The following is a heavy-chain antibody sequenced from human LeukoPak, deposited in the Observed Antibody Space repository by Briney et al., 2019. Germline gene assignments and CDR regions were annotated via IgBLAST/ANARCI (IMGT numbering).Heavy chain of an antibody. Sequence: SQTLSLTCTVSGGSISSGNYCWSWIRQPPGKGLEWIGYIYHSGSTYYNPSLKSRVTISVDTSKNQFSLKLSSVTAADTAVYYCARDRGYSYGPFDYWGQGTLVTVSS. CDR2: IYHSGST. CDR1: GGSISSGNYC. CDR3: ARDRGYSYGPFDY. V-gene: IGHV4-30-4*01. J-gene: IGHJ4*02. D-gene: IGHD5-18*01.